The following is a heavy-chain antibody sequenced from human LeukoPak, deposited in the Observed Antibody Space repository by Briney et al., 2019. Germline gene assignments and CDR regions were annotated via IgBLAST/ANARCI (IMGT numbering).Heavy chain of an antibody. Sequence: SETLSLTCAVYVGSFSGYYGSWIRQPPGKGREWLGEINHSGSTNYNPSLRSRVTISVDTSKNQFSLKLSSVTAADTAVYYCARLNAWGWELLPYFDYWGQGTLVTVSS. CDR2: INHSGST. J-gene: IGHJ4*02. CDR1: VGSFSGYY. V-gene: IGHV4-34*01. CDR3: ARLNAWGWELLPYFDY. D-gene: IGHD1-26*01.